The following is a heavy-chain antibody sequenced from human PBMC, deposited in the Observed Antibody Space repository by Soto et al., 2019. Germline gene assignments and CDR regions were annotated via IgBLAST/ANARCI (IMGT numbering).Heavy chain of an antibody. CDR2: IKSKTDGGTT. CDR3: TTDRVILDDYIWGSPISGPHC. D-gene: IGHD3-16*01. J-gene: IGHJ4*02. V-gene: IGHV3-15*01. CDR1: GFTFSNAW. Sequence: EVQLVESGGGLVKPGGSLRLSCAASGFTFSNAWMSWVRQAPGKGLEWVGRIKSKTDGGTTDYAAPVKGRFTISRDDSKTSLYLQMTSLKTEDTAVYYCTTDRVILDDYIWGSPISGPHCWGQGTLVTVSS.